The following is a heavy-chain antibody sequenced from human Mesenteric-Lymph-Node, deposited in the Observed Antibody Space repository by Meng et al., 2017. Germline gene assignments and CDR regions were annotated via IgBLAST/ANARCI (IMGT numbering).Heavy chain of an antibody. CDR2: INPNSGGT. D-gene: IGHD6-13*01. CDR1: GYTFTGYY. Sequence: QVQLVQSGAEVKKPGALVKVSCKASGYTFTGYYMHWVRQAPGQGLEWMGRINPNSGGTNYAQKFQGRVTMTRDTSISTAYMELSRLRSDDTAVYYCAREEGPSSSWYVDYWGQGTLVTVSS. CDR3: AREEGPSSSWYVDY. V-gene: IGHV1-2*06. J-gene: IGHJ4*02.